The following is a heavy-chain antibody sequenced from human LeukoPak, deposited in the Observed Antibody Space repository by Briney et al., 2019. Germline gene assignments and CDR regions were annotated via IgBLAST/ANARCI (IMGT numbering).Heavy chain of an antibody. V-gene: IGHV1-69*13. CDR3: ARRSRFGGDHYFDY. Sequence: GASVKVSCRASGGTFSSYAISWVRQAPGQGLEWMGGIIPIFGTANYAQKFQGRATITADESTSTAYMELSSLRSEDTAVYYCARRSRFGGDHYFDYWGQGTLVTVSS. CDR1: GGTFSSYA. J-gene: IGHJ4*02. D-gene: IGHD3-10*01. CDR2: IIPIFGTA.